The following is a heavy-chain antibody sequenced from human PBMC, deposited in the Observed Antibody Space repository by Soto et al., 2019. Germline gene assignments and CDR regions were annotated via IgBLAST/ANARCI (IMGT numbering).Heavy chain of an antibody. CDR2: IYYSGST. CDR1: GGSISSSSYY. D-gene: IGHD6-19*01. CDR3: ATKTGGGWEDGMDV. J-gene: IGHJ6*02. V-gene: IGHV4-39*01. Sequence: SETLSLTCTVSGGSISSSSYYWGWIRQPPGKGLEWIGSIYYSGSTYYNPSLKSRVTISVDTSKNQFSLKLSSVTAADTAVYYCATKTGGGWEDGMDVWGQGTTVTVPS.